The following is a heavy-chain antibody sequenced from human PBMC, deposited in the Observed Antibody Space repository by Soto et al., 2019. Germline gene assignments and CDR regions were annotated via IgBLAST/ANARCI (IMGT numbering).Heavy chain of an antibody. V-gene: IGHV3-7*03. CDR1: GFTFSSYW. Sequence: PGGSLRLSCAASGFTFSSYWMSWVRQAPGKGLEWVANIKKDGGDKYYVDSVKGRGTISRDNAKNSLYLQMNRLRAEDTAVYYCARAYYYYYGMDVWGQGTTVTVSS. CDR3: ARAYYYYYGMDV. J-gene: IGHJ6*02. CDR2: IKKDGGDK.